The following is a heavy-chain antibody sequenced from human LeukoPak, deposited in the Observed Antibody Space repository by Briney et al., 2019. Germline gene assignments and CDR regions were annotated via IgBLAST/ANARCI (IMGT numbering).Heavy chain of an antibody. Sequence: GGSLRLSCAASGFTFSSYAMSWVRQAPGKGLEWVSLISGDGGSTYYADSVKGRFTISRDNSKNSLYLQMNSLRTEDTALYYCAKAPGRYYDFWSAEGFDPWGQGTLVTVSS. CDR1: GFTFSSYA. CDR2: ISGDGGST. D-gene: IGHD3-3*01. V-gene: IGHV3-43*02. J-gene: IGHJ5*02. CDR3: AKAPGRYYDFWSAEGFDP.